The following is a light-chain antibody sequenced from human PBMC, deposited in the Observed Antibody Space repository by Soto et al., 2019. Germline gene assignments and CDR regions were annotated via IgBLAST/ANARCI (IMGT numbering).Light chain of an antibody. CDR3: GTWDTSLSVGRGV. V-gene: IGLV1-51*01. CDR2: DDN. Sequence: QSVLTQPPSVSAAPGQKVTISCSGNSSNIENNYVSWYQQLPGTAPNLLIYDDNKRPSGIPDRFSGSKSGTSAALGITGLQTGDEADYYCGTWDTSLSVGRGVFGGGTKLTVL. CDR1: SSNIENNY. J-gene: IGLJ2*01.